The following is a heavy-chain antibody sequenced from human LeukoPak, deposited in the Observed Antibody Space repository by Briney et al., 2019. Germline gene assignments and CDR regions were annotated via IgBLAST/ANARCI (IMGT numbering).Heavy chain of an antibody. CDR1: GYTFTSYD. V-gene: IGHV1-8*01. Sequence: ATVKVSCKASGYTFTSYDINWVRQATGQGLEWMGWMNPNSGNTGYAQKFQGRVTMTRNTSISTAYMELSSLRSEDTAVYYCARRNPGGYYYYMDVWGKGTTITVSS. CDR3: ARRNPGGYYYYMDV. D-gene: IGHD1-14*01. J-gene: IGHJ6*03. CDR2: MNPNSGNT.